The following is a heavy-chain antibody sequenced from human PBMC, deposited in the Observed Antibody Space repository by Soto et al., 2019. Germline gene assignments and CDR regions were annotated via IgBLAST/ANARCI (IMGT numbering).Heavy chain of an antibody. CDR1: GYTFTSYA. Sequence: GASVKVSCKASGYTFTSYAMHWVRQAPGQRLEWMGWINAGNGNTKYSQKFQGRVTITRDTSASTAYMELSSLRSEGTAVYYCARSIVVVTAADYWGRGTLVTVSS. V-gene: IGHV1-3*01. D-gene: IGHD2-21*02. CDR2: INAGNGNT. CDR3: ARSIVVVTAADY. J-gene: IGHJ4*02.